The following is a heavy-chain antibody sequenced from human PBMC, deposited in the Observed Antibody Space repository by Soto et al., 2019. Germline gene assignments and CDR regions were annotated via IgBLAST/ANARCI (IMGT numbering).Heavy chain of an antibody. V-gene: IGHV4-4*02. Sequence: SETLSLTCAVSGGSSSSSNLWSWVRQPPGKGLEWIGEIYHSGSTNSNPSLKSRVTISVDKSKNQFSLKLSSVTAADTAVYYCAREAPGTSYFDCWGRGTQVTVSS. J-gene: IGHJ4*02. CDR1: GGSSSSSNL. CDR2: IYHSGST. D-gene: IGHD6-13*01. CDR3: AREAPGTSYFDC.